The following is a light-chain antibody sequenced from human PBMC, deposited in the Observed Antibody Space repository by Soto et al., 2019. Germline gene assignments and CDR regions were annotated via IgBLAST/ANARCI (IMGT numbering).Light chain of an antibody. J-gene: IGKJ3*01. CDR1: LDISYL. CDR3: QQSNSFLFT. Sequence: DIQMTQSPSSVSASVGDRVTITCRASLDISYLLAWYQQKAGRAPKLLIYAASTLAGGVPSRFSGSGSGTHFTLSISRLQPEDFATDYGQQSNSFLFTFGPGTKVDIK. V-gene: IGKV1-12*01. CDR2: AAS.